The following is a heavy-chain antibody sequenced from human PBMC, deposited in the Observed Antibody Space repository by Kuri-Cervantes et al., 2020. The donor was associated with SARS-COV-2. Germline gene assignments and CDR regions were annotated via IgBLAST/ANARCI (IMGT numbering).Heavy chain of an antibody. CDR2: INHSGST. V-gene: IGHV4-34*01. J-gene: IGHJ4*02. CDR3: ARDSYYDTPVDY. Sequence: SETLSLTCAVYGGSFSGYYWNWIRQPPGKGLEWIGEINHSGSTNYNPSLKSRGTISVDTSKNQFSLKLSSVTAADTAVYYCARDSYYDTPVDYWGRGTLVTVSS. CDR1: GGSFSGYY. D-gene: IGHD3-22*01.